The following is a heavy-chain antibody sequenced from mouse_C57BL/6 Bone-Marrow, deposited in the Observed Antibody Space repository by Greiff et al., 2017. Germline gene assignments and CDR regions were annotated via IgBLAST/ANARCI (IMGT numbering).Heavy chain of an antibody. D-gene: IGHD1-1*01. CDR3: ARDRYYGSSYGYFDV. Sequence: VQLKESEGGLVQPGSSMKLSCTASGFTFSDYYMAWVRQVPEKGLEWVANINYDGSSTYYLDSLKSRFIISRDNAKNILYLQMSSLKSEDTATYYGARDRYYGSSYGYFDVWGTGTTVTVSS. CDR1: GFTFSDYY. CDR2: INYDGSST. V-gene: IGHV5-16*01. J-gene: IGHJ1*03.